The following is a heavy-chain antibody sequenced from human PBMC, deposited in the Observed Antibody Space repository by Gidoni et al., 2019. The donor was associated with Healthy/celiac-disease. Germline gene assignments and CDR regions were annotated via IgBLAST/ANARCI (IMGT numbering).Heavy chain of an antibody. CDR2: IKSKTDGGTT. Sequence: EVQLVESGGGLVKPGGSLSLSCSASGFTFRHPWMIRVRQAPGKGLEWVGRIKSKTDGGTTDYAAPVKGRFTISRDDSKNTLYLQMNSLKTEDTAVYYCTTALEFYYDSSGYSTTFDYWGQGTLVTVSS. D-gene: IGHD3-22*01. CDR3: TTALEFYYDSSGYSTTFDY. V-gene: IGHV3-15*01. J-gene: IGHJ4*02. CDR1: GFTFRHPW.